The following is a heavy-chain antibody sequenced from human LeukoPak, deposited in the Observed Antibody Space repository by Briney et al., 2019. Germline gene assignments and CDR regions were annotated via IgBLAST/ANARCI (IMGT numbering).Heavy chain of an antibody. V-gene: IGHV1-18*01. CDR3: ARALLYYYGSGSYYGFLFDY. CDR2: ISAYNGNT. J-gene: IGHJ4*02. D-gene: IGHD3-10*01. CDR1: GYTFTSYG. Sequence: ASVKVSCKASGYTFTSYGISWVRQAPGQGLEWMGWISAYNGNTNYAQKFQGRVTITTDESTSTAYMELSSLRSEDTAVYYCARALLYYYGSGSYYGFLFDYWGQGTLVTVSS.